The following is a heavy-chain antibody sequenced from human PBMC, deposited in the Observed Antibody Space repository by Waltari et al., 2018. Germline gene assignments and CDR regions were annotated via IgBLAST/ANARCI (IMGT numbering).Heavy chain of an antibody. CDR3: ARDGDYGSGRRYFDY. CDR1: GGSISSHY. V-gene: IGHV4-59*11. J-gene: IGHJ4*02. D-gene: IGHD3-10*01. CDR2: IYYSGST. Sequence: QVQLQESGPGLVKPSETLSLTCTVSGGSISSHYWSWIRQPPGKGLEWIGYIYYSGSTNYNPSLKSRVTISVDTSKNQFSLKLSSVTAADTAVYYCARDGDYGSGRRYFDYWGQGTLVTVSS.